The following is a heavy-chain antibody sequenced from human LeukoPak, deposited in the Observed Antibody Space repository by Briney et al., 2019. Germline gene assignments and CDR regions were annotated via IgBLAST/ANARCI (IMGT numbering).Heavy chain of an antibody. J-gene: IGHJ4*02. CDR1: GFTFSSYW. CDR3: ARARGGYDLDY. Sequence: PGGSLRLSCAASGFTFSSYWMSWVRQAPGKGLGRVANIKQDGSEKYYVDSVKGRFTISRDNAKNSLYLQMNSLRAEDTAVYYCARARGGYDLDYWGQGTLVTVSS. CDR2: IKQDGSEK. V-gene: IGHV3-7*01. D-gene: IGHD5-12*01.